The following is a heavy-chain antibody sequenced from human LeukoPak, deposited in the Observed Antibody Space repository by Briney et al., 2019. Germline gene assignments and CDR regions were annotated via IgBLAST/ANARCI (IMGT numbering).Heavy chain of an antibody. CDR3: ARSEGYSSPFYC. CDR1: GGSFSGYY. Sequence: SSETLSLTCAVYGGSFSGYYWSWIRQPPGKGLEWIGEINHSGSTNYNPSLKSRVTKSVDTYNNQFSLKLISVPAADAAVYYCARSEGYSSPFYCWGRGTLVTVS. V-gene: IGHV4-34*01. J-gene: IGHJ4*02. D-gene: IGHD6-13*01. CDR2: INHSGST.